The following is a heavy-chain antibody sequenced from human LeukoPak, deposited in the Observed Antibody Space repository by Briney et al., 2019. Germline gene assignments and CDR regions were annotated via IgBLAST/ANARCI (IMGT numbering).Heavy chain of an antibody. CDR3: ARDYPSSSSWPQDGWFDP. D-gene: IGHD6-13*01. CDR2: IWYDGSNK. CDR1: GFTFSSYA. V-gene: IGHV3-33*08. Sequence: GGSLRLSRAASGFTFSSYAMSWVRQAPGKGLEWVAVIWYDGSNKYYADSVKGRFTISRDNSKNTLYLQMNSLRAEDTAVYYCARDYPSSSSWPQDGWFDPWGQGTLVTVSS. J-gene: IGHJ5*02.